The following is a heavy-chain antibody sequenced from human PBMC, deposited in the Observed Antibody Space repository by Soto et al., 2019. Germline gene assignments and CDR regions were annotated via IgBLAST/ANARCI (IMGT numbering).Heavy chain of an antibody. Sequence: QVQLVQSGAEVKKPGSSVKVSCKASGGTFSSYTISWVRQAPGQGLEWMGRIIPILGIANYAQKFQGRVTITADKSTSTAYRGLSSVRSEDTAVYYCARGGIAVAGTIDDAFDIWGQGTMVTVSS. CDR2: IIPILGIA. D-gene: IGHD6-19*01. J-gene: IGHJ3*02. V-gene: IGHV1-69*02. CDR1: GGTFSSYT. CDR3: ARGGIAVAGTIDDAFDI.